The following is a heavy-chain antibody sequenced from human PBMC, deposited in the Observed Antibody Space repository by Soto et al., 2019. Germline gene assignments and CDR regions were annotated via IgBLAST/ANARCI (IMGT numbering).Heavy chain of an antibody. V-gene: IGHV1-69*13. Sequence: GASVKVSCKASGGTFSSYAISWVRQAPGQGLEWMGGIIPIFGTANYAQEFQGRVTITADESTSTAYMELSSLRPEDTAVYYCARGRPPAYDFWSGSMDVWGQGTTVTVSS. CDR1: GGTFSSYA. D-gene: IGHD3-3*01. J-gene: IGHJ6*02. CDR3: ARGRPPAYDFWSGSMDV. CDR2: IIPIFGTA.